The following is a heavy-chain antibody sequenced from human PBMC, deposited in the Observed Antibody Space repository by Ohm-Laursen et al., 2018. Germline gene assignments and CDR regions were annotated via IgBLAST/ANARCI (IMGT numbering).Heavy chain of an antibody. Sequence: SLRLSCAASGFTFSSYGMHWVRKAPGKGLAWVAVIWYDGSNKYYADSVKGRFTISRDNSKNTLYLQMNSLRAEDTAVYYCALVGATGAFDIWGQGTMVTVSS. D-gene: IGHD1-26*01. V-gene: IGHV3-33*01. CDR3: ALVGATGAFDI. J-gene: IGHJ3*02. CDR1: GFTFSSYG. CDR2: IWYDGSNK.